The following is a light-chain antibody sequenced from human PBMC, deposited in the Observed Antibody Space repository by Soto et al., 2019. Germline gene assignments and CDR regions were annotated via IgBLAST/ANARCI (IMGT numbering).Light chain of an antibody. CDR2: GAS. Sequence: EIVMTQFPATLSKSPGESATFSCRASQSIGTKLAWYQQRPGQAPRLLMYGASTGATGIPARFSGSGSGTDFTLTISRLEPEDFAVYYCQQYGSSPPWTFGQGTKVE. J-gene: IGKJ1*01. V-gene: IGKV3-20*01. CDR3: QQYGSSPPWT. CDR1: QSIGTK.